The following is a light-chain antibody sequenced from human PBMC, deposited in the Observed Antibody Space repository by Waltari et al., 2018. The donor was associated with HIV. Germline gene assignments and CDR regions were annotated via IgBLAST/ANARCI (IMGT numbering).Light chain of an antibody. Sequence: DIQMTQSPSSLSASVGDRVTITCRASQAINNSLAWYQQKPGKAPKLLLYAASRLESGVPSRFSGSRSGTDYALTISSLQPEDFAVYYCQQYFSPPPLTFGGGTKVEIK. CDR2: AAS. CDR3: QQYFSPPPLT. J-gene: IGKJ4*01. CDR1: QAINNS. V-gene: IGKV1-NL1*01.